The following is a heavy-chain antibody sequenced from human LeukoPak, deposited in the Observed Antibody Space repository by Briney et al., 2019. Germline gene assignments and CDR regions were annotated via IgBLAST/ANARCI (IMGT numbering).Heavy chain of an antibody. D-gene: IGHD6-19*01. V-gene: IGHV3-23*01. CDR3: AKRIAVAGPYFDY. Sequence: GGSLRLSCAASGFTFSSYAMSWVRQAPGKGLEWVSAISVSGGSTYYADFVKGRFTISRDNSNNTLYLQMNSLRAEDTAVYYCAKRIAVAGPYFDYGSQGTLVTVSS. CDR1: GFTFSSYA. J-gene: IGHJ4*02. CDR2: ISVSGGST.